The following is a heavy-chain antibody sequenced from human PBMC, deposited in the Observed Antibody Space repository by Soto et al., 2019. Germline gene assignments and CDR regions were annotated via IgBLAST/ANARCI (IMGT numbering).Heavy chain of an antibody. V-gene: IGHV4-39*02. D-gene: IGHD5-12*01. CDR1: GGSISSPTYY. CDR3: ARGEFSADDESDWFDP. J-gene: IGHJ5*02. Sequence: QVPLQEPGPGLVKPSETLSLTCSVSGGSISSPTYYWGWVRRAPGGGPEWIGNIFYNGRTDHNPSLQSRVTISVDTSKNQFSMRLAPVTAADTAVYYCARGEFSADDESDWFDPWGHGTLVTVS. CDR2: IFYNGRT.